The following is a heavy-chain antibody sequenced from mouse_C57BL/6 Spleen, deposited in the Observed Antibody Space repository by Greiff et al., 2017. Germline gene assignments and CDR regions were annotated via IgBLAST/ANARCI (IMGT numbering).Heavy chain of an antibody. CDR3: TRDRGYDYDGAWFAY. J-gene: IGHJ3*01. CDR1: GFTFSSYA. CDR2: ISSGGDYI. D-gene: IGHD2-4*01. V-gene: IGHV5-9-1*02. Sequence: EVQRVESGEGLVKPGGSLKLSCAASGFTFSSYAMSWVRQTPEKRLEWVAYISSGGDYIYYADTVKGRFTISRDNARNTLYLQMSSLKSEDTAMYYCTRDRGYDYDGAWFAYWGQWTLVTVSA.